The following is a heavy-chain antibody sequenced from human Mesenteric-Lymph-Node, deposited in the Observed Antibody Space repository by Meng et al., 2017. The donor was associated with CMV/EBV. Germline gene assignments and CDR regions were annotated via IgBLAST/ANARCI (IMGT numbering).Heavy chain of an antibody. CDR2: IYYSGTT. Sequence: SETLSLTCTVSGGSITTSSYYWGWFRQPPGKGLEWIGTIYYSGTTYYNPSLKSRVTISTDTSKNQFSLRLTSVTAADTAVYFCAGVGGVIPPDNWGQGTLVTVSS. CDR3: AGVGGVIPPDN. J-gene: IGHJ4*02. CDR1: GGSITTSSYY. D-gene: IGHD3-16*02. V-gene: IGHV4-39*01.